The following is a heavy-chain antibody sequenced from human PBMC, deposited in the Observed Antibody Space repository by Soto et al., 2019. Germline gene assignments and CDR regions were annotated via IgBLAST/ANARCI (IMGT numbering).Heavy chain of an antibody. V-gene: IGHV3-30*18. J-gene: IGHJ4*02. Sequence: QVQLVESGGGVVQPGRSLRLSCAASGFTFSSYGMHWVRQAPGKGLEWVAVISYDGSNKYYADSVKGRFTISRDNSKNTLYLQMNSLRAGDTAVYYCAKVRAVGYWGQGTLVTVSS. D-gene: IGHD6-13*01. CDR1: GFTFSSYG. CDR2: ISYDGSNK. CDR3: AKVRAVGY.